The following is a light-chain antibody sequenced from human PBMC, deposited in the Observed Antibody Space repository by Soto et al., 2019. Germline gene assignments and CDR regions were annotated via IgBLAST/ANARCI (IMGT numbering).Light chain of an antibody. V-gene: IGLV2-14*01. J-gene: IGLJ3*02. Sequence: QSALTQPASVSGSPGQSITISCTGTSSDVGAYNYVSWYQQHPGKAPKVMIYEVSNRPSGVSNRFSGSKSGNTASLTISGLQAEDEADYYCSSYTSRSTWVFGGGTQLTVL. CDR1: SSDVGAYNY. CDR2: EVS. CDR3: SSYTSRSTWV.